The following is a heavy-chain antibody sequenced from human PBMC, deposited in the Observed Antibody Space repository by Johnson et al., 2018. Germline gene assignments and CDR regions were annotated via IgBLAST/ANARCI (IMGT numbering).Heavy chain of an antibody. CDR3: AIPRGLACYVDWLPPDYYGMDV. V-gene: IGHV1-58*01. CDR2: IVVGSGNT. D-gene: IGHD3/OR15-3a*01. Sequence: QLVESGPEVKKPGTSVKVSCKASGFTFTSSAVQWVRQARGQRLEWIGWIVVGSGNTNYAQKFQERVTITRDMSTSTAYMELSSLRSEDTAVYYCAIPRGLACYVDWLPPDYYGMDVWGQWTTVTVSS. CDR1: GFTFTSSA. J-gene: IGHJ6*02.